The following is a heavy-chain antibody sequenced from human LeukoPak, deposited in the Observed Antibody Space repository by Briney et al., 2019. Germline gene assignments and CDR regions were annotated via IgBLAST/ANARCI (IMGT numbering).Heavy chain of an antibody. J-gene: IGHJ3*02. D-gene: IGHD4-17*01. CDR3: AKDLEDDYGDYLAFDI. Sequence: GGSLRLSCAASGFTLSSYAMSWVRQAPGKGLEWVSAISGSGGSTYYADSVKGRFTISRDNSKNTLYLQMNSLRAEDTAVYYCAKDLEDDYGDYLAFDIWGQGTMVTVSS. V-gene: IGHV3-23*01. CDR2: ISGSGGST. CDR1: GFTLSSYA.